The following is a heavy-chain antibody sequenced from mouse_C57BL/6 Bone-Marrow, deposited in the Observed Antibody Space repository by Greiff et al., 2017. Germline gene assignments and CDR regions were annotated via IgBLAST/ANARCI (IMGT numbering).Heavy chain of an antibody. CDR3: ARLRRGSWYFDV. Sequence: QVQLQQPGAELVKPGASVKLSCKASGYTFTSYWMHWVKQRPGQGLEWIGMIHPNSGSTNYNEKFKSKATLTVDKSSSTAYMQLSSLTSEDSAVYYCARLRRGSWYFDVWGTGTTVTVSS. D-gene: IGHD2-4*01. CDR1: GYTFTSYW. V-gene: IGHV1-64*01. J-gene: IGHJ1*03. CDR2: IHPNSGST.